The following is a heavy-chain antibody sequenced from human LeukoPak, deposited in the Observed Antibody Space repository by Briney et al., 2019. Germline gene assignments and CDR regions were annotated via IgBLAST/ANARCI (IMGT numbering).Heavy chain of an antibody. CDR3: ARDYCTGIVGATLCYFDY. D-gene: IGHD1-26*01. CDR2: ISAYNGNT. J-gene: IGHJ4*02. Sequence: GASVKVSCKASGYTFTSYGISWVRQAPGQGLEWMGWISAYNGNTNYAQKLQGRVTVTTDTSTSTAYMELRSLRSDDTAVHYCARDYCTGIVGATLCYFDYWGQGTLVTVSS. V-gene: IGHV1-18*01. CDR1: GYTFTSYG.